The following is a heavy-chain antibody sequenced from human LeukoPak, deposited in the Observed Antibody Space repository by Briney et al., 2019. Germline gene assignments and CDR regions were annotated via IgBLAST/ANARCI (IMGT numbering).Heavy chain of an antibody. CDR3: ARLCGGDCYPYYGMDV. CDR2: IYYSGST. V-gene: IGHV4-39*01. J-gene: IGHJ6*02. CDR1: GGPISSSSYY. D-gene: IGHD2-21*02. Sequence: SETLSLTCTVSGGPISSSSYYWGWIRQPPGKGLDWIGSIYYSGSTYYNPSLKSRVTISVDTSKNQFSLKLSSVTAADTAVYYCARLCGGDCYPYYGMDVWGQGTTVTVSS.